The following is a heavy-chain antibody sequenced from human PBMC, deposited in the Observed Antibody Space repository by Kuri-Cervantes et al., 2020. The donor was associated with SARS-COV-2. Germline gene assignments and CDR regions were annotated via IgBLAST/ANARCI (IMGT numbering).Heavy chain of an antibody. CDR1: GFPFSGYS. Sequence: GGSLRLSCAGSGFPFSGYSMNWVRQAPGKGLAWISYSTSSSKTIYYADSVKGRFTITRDNAKNSLYLQTNSLRAEDTAVYYCARYYGDYDGYFDYWGQGTLVTVSS. J-gene: IGHJ4*02. D-gene: IGHD4-17*01. V-gene: IGHV3-48*01. CDR3: ARYYGDYDGYFDY. CDR2: STSSSKTI.